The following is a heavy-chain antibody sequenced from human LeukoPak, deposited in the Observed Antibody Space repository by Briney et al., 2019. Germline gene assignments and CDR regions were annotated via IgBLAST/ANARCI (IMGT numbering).Heavy chain of an antibody. CDR1: GGTFSSYA. V-gene: IGHV1-69*05. J-gene: IGHJ5*02. CDR2: IIPIFGTA. Sequence: ASVKVSCKASGGTFSSYAISWVRQAPGHGLEWMGRIIPIFGTANYAQEFQGRVTITTDESTSTAYMELSSLRSEDTAVYYCARDLWDTAIDNWFDPWGQGTLVTVSS. CDR3: ARDLWDTAIDNWFDP. D-gene: IGHD5-18*01.